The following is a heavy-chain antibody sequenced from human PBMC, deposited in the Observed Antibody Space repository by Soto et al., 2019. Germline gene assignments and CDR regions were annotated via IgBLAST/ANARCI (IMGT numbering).Heavy chain of an antibody. D-gene: IGHD4-17*01. V-gene: IGHV3-30*18. CDR3: AKDLSLAGRDYGYLSYGMDV. CDR1: GVTFSNYG. CDR2: MSKDGNNK. Sequence: QVQLVESGGGVVQPGKSLRLSCAASGVTFSNYGMHWVRQAPGKGLEWVAVMSKDGNNKYYADSVKGRFTISRDNSKHTLYLQMTSLRAEDTAVYYCAKDLSLAGRDYGYLSYGMDVWGQGTTVAVSS. J-gene: IGHJ6*02.